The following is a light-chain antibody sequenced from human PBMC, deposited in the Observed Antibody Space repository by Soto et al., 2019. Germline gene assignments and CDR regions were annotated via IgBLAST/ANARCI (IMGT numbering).Light chain of an antibody. CDR2: SNN. CDR1: SSNIGSDT. Sequence: QSVLTQPPSASGTPGQRVTISCSGSSSNIGSDTVNWHQQLPGTAPKLLIYSNNQRPSGVPDRFSGSKSGTSASLAISGLQSEDEADYYCASCDDSLDGPVFGGGTKLTVL. J-gene: IGLJ2*01. CDR3: ASCDDSLDGPV. V-gene: IGLV1-44*01.